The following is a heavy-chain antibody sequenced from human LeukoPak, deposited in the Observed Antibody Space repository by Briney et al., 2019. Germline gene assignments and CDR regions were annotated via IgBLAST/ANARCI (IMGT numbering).Heavy chain of an antibody. CDR3: ARVPGDY. V-gene: IGHV3-21*01. J-gene: IGHJ4*02. Sequence: PGGSLRLSCAASGFTFSSYSMNWVRQAPGKGLEWVSSISSNSNYIHYADSVKGRFTISRDNAKNSLYLQMNSLRAEDTAVYDCARVPGDYWGQGTLVTVSS. CDR1: GFTFSSYS. CDR2: ISSNSNYI.